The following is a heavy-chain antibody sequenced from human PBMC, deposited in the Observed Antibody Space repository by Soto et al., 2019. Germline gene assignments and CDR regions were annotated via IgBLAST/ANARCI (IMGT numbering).Heavy chain of an antibody. J-gene: IGHJ5*01. D-gene: IGHD2-15*01. V-gene: IGHV4-39*02. CDR2: VYHSGGS. CDR3: GRVVEGATRHTDFDS. CDR1: GVSIHNSHSF. Sequence: PSETLSLTCAVSGVSIHNSHSFWGWIRQPPGKGLEFIGSVYHSGGSYYNPSLKGRVTISVDTSNNQISLRVNSVTAADTAVYYCGRVVEGATRHTDFDSWGQGMLVTVSS.